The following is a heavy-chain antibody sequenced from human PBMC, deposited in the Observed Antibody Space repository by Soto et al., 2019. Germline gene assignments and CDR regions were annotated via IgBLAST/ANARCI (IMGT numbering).Heavy chain of an antibody. V-gene: IGHV3-64*01. J-gene: IGHJ6*03. D-gene: IGHD5-12*01. CDR3: ARDPWSGYDFYYYYMDV. Sequence: GGSLRLSCAASGFTFSSYAMHWVRQAPGKGLEYVSAISSNGGSTYYANSVKGRFTISRDNSKNTLYLQMGSLRAEDMAVYYCARDPWSGYDFYYYYMDVWGKGTTVTVSS. CDR1: GFTFSSYA. CDR2: ISSNGGST.